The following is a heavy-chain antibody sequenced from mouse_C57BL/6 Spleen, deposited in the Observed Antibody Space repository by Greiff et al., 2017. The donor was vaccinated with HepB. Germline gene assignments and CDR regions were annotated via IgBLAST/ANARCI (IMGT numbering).Heavy chain of an antibody. J-gene: IGHJ4*01. CDR3: ARDPHYGSSYNYAMDY. CDR1: GFTFSSYA. D-gene: IGHD1-1*01. V-gene: IGHV5-4*01. CDR2: ISDGGSYT. Sequence: EVKLVESGGGLVKPGGSLKLSCAASGFTFSSYAMSWVRQTPEKRLAWFATISDGGSYTYYPDNVKGRLTISRANAKNNLYLQMSHLKSEDTAMYYCARDPHYGSSYNYAMDYWGQGTSVTVSS.